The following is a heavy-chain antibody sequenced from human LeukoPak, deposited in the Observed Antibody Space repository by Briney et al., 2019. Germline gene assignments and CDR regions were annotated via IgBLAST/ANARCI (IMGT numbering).Heavy chain of an antibody. CDR1: GFTFSSYS. J-gene: IGHJ4*02. V-gene: IGHV3-48*02. CDR2: ISSSSTI. Sequence: PGGSLRLSCAASGFTFSSYSMNWVRQAPGKGLEWVSYISSSSTIYYADSVKGRFTISRDNAKNSLYLQMNSLRDEDTAVYYCARDRITGFDYWGQGTLVTVSS. D-gene: IGHD1-14*01. CDR3: ARDRITGFDY.